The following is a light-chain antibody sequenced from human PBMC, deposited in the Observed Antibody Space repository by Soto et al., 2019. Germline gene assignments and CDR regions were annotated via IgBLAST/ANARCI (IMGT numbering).Light chain of an antibody. Sequence: QSALIQPASVSGSPGQSITISCTGTSSDVGGSNYVSWYQHHPHRAPKLLIYEVDYRPSGVSNRFSGSKSGNTASLTISGLQAEDEADYSCSSYTSSNTLEVFGFGTKLTVL. J-gene: IGLJ1*01. CDR3: SSYTSSNTLEV. V-gene: IGLV2-14*01. CDR2: EVD. CDR1: SSDVGGSNY.